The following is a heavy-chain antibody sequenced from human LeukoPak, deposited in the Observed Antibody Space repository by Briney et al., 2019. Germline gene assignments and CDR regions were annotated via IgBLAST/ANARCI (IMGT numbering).Heavy chain of an antibody. J-gene: IGHJ5*02. D-gene: IGHD6-13*01. CDR3: ARGLGSSWYYWFDP. CDR1: GGTFSSYA. CDR2: IIPIFGTA. V-gene: IGHV1-69*05. Sequence: SMKVSCKASGGTFSSYAISWVRQAPGQGLEWMGGIIPIFGTANYAQKFQGRVTMTRNTSISTAYMELSSLRSEDTAVYYCARGLGSSWYYWFDPWGQGTLVTVSS.